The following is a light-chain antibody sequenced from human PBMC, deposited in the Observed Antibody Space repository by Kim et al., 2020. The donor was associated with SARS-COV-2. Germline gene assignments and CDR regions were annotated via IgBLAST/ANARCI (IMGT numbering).Light chain of an antibody. CDR3: QQYSSYPRT. CDR1: QGINNY. J-gene: IGKJ1*01. V-gene: IGKV1-16*02. Sequence: DIQLTQSPTSLSASVGDRVTITCRASQGINNYLVCFQQKPGKAPKPLMYGGASEFSSSGSGTHFILTINNLQPEDFATYYCQQYSSYPRTFGQGTKVDIK.